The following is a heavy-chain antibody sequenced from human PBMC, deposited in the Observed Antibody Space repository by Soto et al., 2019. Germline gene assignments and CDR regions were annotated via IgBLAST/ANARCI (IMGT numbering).Heavy chain of an antibody. Sequence: PGGSLRLSCAASGFTFSGYGMHWVRQAPGKGLEWVAVIWYDGSNKYYADSVKGRFTISRDNSKNTLYLQMNSLRAEDTAVYYCARGGGGCSSTSCYSPYYYGMDVWGQGTTVTVSS. CDR3: ARGGGGCSSTSCYSPYYYGMDV. V-gene: IGHV3-33*01. CDR1: GFTFSGYG. CDR2: IWYDGSNK. D-gene: IGHD2-2*02. J-gene: IGHJ6*02.